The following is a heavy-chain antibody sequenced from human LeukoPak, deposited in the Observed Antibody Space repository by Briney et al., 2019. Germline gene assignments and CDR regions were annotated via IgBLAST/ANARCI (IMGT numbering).Heavy chain of an antibody. D-gene: IGHD4-17*01. CDR1: GFSFSSHG. CDR2: IWSDGSNK. J-gene: IGHJ4*02. CDR3: VRGDYGDYTLFDY. V-gene: IGHV3-33*01. Sequence: PGGSLRLSCAASGFSFSSHGMHWVRQAPGKGLEWVASIWSDGSNKYYADSVKGRFTISRDNSKNTLYLQMNSLRAEDTAVYYCVRGDYGDYTLFDYWGQGTLVTVSS.